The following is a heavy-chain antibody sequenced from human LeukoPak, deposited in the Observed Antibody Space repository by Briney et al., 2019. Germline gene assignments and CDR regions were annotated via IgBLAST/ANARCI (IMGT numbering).Heavy chain of an antibody. J-gene: IGHJ4*02. Sequence: GGSLRLSCAASGFTFSSYAMHWVRQAPGKGLEYVSAISSNGGSTYYANSVKGRFTISRDNSKNTLYLQMGSLRAEDMAVYYCARSSELEPLSEWGQGTLVTVSS. V-gene: IGHV3-64*01. CDR2: ISSNGGST. CDR1: GFTFSSYA. CDR3: ARSSELEPLSE. D-gene: IGHD1-1*01.